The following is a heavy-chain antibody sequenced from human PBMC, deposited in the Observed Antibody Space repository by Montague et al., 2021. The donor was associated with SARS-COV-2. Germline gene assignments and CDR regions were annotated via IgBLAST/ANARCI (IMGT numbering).Heavy chain of an antibody. D-gene: IGHD6-19*01. CDR1: GYTLTELS. CDR3: ATGRAVAGTMWDYYYYYGMDV. J-gene: IGHJ6*02. Sequence: SVKVSCKVSGYTLTELSMHWVRQAPGKGLEWMGGFDPEDGETIYAQKFRGRVAMTEDTSTDTAYMELSSLRSEDTAVYYCATGRAVAGTMWDYYYYYGMDVWGQGTTVTVSS. CDR2: FDPEDGET. V-gene: IGHV1-24*01.